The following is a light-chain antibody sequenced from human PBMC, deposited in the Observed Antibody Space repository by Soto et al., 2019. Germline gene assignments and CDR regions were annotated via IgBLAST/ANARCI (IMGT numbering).Light chain of an antibody. V-gene: IGKV1-5*01. CDR2: DAS. J-gene: IGKJ2*01. Sequence: DIQMTQSPSTLSASVGDRVTITCRASQDISTWLAWYQQRPGKAPHLLIYDASRLQSGVPSRFSGSGSGTNFTLTISSLQPEDFATYYCQQSYRTPHTFGQGTKLETK. CDR1: QDISTW. CDR3: QQSYRTPHT.